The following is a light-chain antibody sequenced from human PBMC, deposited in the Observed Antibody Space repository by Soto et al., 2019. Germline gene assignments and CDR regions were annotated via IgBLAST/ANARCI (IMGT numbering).Light chain of an antibody. CDR3: QSYDNSLSGHVV. CDR2: GDI. CDR1: RSNIGAGFD. Sequence: QSVLTQPPSVSGAPGQRVTISCTGTRSNIGAGFDVHWYQQLPGTAPKLLIYGDISRPSGVPDRFSASKSGTSASLAITGLQAEDEADYFCQSYDNSLSGHVVFGGGTQLTVL. J-gene: IGLJ2*01. V-gene: IGLV1-40*01.